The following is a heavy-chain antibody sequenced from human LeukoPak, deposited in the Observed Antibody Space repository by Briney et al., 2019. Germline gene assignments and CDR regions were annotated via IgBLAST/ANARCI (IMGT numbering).Heavy chain of an antibody. D-gene: IGHD3-10*01. CDR2: ISYDGSNK. V-gene: IGHV3-30*04. J-gene: IGHJ3*02. Sequence: PGRSLRLSCAASGFTFSSYAMHWVRQAPGKGLEWVAVISYDGSNKYYADSVKGRFTISRDNSNNTLYLQMNSPRVEDTAVYYCAKKYHFGSGSGDAFDIWGHGTRVTVSS. CDR1: GFTFSSYA. CDR3: AKKYHFGSGSGDAFDI.